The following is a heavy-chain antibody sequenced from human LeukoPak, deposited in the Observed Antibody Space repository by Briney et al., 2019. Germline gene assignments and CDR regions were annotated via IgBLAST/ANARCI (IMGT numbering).Heavy chain of an antibody. CDR1: GFTFSSYW. J-gene: IGHJ4*02. CDR3: ARDSLLGWEVDGGEAGHFDY. CDR2: IKQDGSEK. V-gene: IGHV3-7*01. D-gene: IGHD2-21*01. Sequence: GGSLRLSCAASGFTFSSYWMSWVRQAPGKGLEWVANIKQDGSEKYYVDSVKGRFTISRDNAKNSLYLQMNSLSAEDTAVYYCARDSLLGWEVDGGEAGHFDYWGQGTLVTVSS.